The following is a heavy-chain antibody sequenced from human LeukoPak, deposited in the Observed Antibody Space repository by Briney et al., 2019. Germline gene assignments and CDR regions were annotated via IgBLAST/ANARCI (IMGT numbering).Heavy chain of an antibody. D-gene: IGHD6-13*01. Sequence: GASVKVSCKASGYTFTSYYMHWVRQAPGQGLGWMGIIDPSGGSTSYAQKFQGRVTMTRDTSTSTVYMELSSLRSEDTAVYYCARDSGSSWFDYWGQGTLVTVSS. V-gene: IGHV1-46*01. J-gene: IGHJ4*02. CDR2: IDPSGGST. CDR3: ARDSGSSWFDY. CDR1: GYTFTSYY.